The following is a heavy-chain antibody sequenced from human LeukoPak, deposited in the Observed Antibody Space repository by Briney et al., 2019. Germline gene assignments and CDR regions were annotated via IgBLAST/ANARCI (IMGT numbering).Heavy chain of an antibody. CDR1: GFTFDDYG. Sequence: GGSLRLSCAASGFTFDDYGMSWVRQAPGKGLEWVSGISWISGSIGYADSVKGRFSISRDNAKNSLYLQMNSLRAEDTALYYCAKAWGGSSQWYFDLWGRGTLVIVSS. V-gene: IGHV3-9*01. CDR3: AKAWGGSSQWYFDL. CDR2: ISWISGSI. D-gene: IGHD1-26*01. J-gene: IGHJ2*01.